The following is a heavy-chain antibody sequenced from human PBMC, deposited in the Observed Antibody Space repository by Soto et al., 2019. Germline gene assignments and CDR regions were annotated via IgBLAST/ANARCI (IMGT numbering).Heavy chain of an antibody. CDR1: GFTFTRYS. Sequence: GGSLRLSCAASGFTFTRYSMNWVRQAPGKGLEWVSSISSTTNYIYYGDSMKSRFTISRDNAKNSPYLEMNSLRAEDTAVYYCARESEDLTSNFDYWGQGTLVTVSS. V-gene: IGHV3-21*06. J-gene: IGHJ4*02. CDR3: ARESEDLTSNFDY. CDR2: ISSTTNYI.